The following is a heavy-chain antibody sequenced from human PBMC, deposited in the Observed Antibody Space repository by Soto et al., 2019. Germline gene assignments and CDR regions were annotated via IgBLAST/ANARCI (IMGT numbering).Heavy chain of an antibody. J-gene: IGHJ5*02. V-gene: IGHV6-1*01. CDR2: TYYRSKWYN. CDR3: ARKRMGFCSGGSCYSTAPRDNWFDP. D-gene: IGHD2-15*01. CDR1: GDSVSSNSAA. Sequence: SQTLSLTCAISGDSVSSNSAAWNWIRQSPSRGLEWLGRTYYRSKWYNDYAVSVKSRITINPDTSKNQFSLQLNSVTPEDTAVYYCARKRMGFCSGGSCYSTAPRDNWFDPWGQGTLVTVSS.